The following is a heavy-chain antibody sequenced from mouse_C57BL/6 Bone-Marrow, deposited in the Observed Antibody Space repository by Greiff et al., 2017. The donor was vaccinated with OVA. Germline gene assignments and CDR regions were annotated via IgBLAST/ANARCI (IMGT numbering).Heavy chain of an antibody. V-gene: IGHV1-18*01. CDR1: GYTFTDYN. CDR2: INPNNGGT. CDR3: ALYYGSRKYYAMDY. Sequence: VQLQQSGPELVKPGASVKIPCKASGYTFTDYNMDWVKQSHGKSLEWIGDINPNNGGTIYNQKFKGKATLTVDKSSSTAYMELRSLTSEDTAVYYCALYYGSRKYYAMDYWGQGTSVTVSS. D-gene: IGHD1-1*01. J-gene: IGHJ4*01.